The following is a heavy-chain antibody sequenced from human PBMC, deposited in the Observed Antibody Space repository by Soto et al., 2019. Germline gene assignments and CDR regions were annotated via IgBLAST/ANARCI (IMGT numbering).Heavy chain of an antibody. D-gene: IGHD3-16*01. CDR3: AHRGESRWFDP. Sequence: SGPTLVNPTQTLTLACTFSGFSLSTSGVNVGWIRQPPGKALEWLAVIYWDDEKRYSPSLESRLTITKDTSKNQVVLRMTNMDPVNTATYYCAHRGESRWFDPWCQGTLVTVSS. CDR1: GFSLSTSGVN. CDR2: IYWDDEK. J-gene: IGHJ5*01. V-gene: IGHV2-5*02.